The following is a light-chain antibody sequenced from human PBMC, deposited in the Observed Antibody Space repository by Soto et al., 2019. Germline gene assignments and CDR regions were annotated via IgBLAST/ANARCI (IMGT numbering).Light chain of an antibody. CDR3: QQYENWPIT. V-gene: IGKV3-15*01. J-gene: IGKJ5*01. CDR2: VAS. CDR1: QSVSSN. Sequence: ERVMTQSPTTLSVSPGERATLSCRASQSVSSNLAWYQQKPGQAPRLFIYVASTRATAIPPRFSGSGSGTEFTLTISSLQSEDFAVYYCQQYENWPITFGQGTRLEIK.